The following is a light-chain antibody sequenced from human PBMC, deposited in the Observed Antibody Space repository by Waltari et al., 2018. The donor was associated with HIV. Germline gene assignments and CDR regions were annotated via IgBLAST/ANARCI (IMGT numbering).Light chain of an antibody. V-gene: IGKV4-1*01. Sequence: VMTQSPDSLAVSLGARAPINCTSRQSVLSSSNNKNYLAWYQQKPGQPPKLLIYGASTRESGVPDRFSGSGSGTDFTLTISSLQAEDVAVYYCQQYYSTPLTFGGGTKVEIK. CDR3: QQYYSTPLT. CDR2: GAS. CDR1: QSVLSSSNNKNY. J-gene: IGKJ4*01.